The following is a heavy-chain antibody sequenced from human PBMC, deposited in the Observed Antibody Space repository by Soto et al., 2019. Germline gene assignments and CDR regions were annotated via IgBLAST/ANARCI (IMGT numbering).Heavy chain of an antibody. J-gene: IGHJ6*02. V-gene: IGHV1-18*04. D-gene: IGHD3-22*01. CDR2: ISAYNGNT. CDR1: GYTFTSYG. CDR3: ARGLIVVDSYYYYGMDV. Sequence: QVQLVQSGAEVKKPGASVKVSCKASGYTFTSYGISWVRQAPGQGLEWMGWISAYNGNTNYAQKLQGRVTMTTDTSTSTAYMELRSLRSDDTVVYYCARGLIVVDSYYYYGMDVWGQGTTVTVSS.